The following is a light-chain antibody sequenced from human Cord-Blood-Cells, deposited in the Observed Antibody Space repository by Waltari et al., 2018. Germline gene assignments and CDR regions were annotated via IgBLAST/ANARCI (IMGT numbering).Light chain of an antibody. V-gene: IGLV3-16*01. J-gene: IGLJ3*02. CDR3: LSADSSGTWV. CDR2: KAS. CDR1: ALPKKY. Sequence: SYELTQPPSVSVSLGQMARITCSGEALPKKYAYWYQQKPGQFPVLVIYKASERPSGIPERFSGSSSGTIVTLTISGVQAEDEADYYCLSADSSGTWVFGGGTKLTVL.